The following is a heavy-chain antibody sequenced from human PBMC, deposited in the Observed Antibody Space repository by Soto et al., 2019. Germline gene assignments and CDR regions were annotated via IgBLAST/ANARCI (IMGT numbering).Heavy chain of an antibody. D-gene: IGHD3-3*01. Sequence: ASETLSLTCTVSGGSISSGGYYWSWIRQHPGKGLEWIGYIYYSGSTYYNPSLKSRVTISVDTSKNQFSLKLSSVTAADTAVYYCARLRLHYDFWSGYPYYFDYWGQGTLVTVSS. CDR3: ARLRLHYDFWSGYPYYFDY. CDR2: IYYSGST. J-gene: IGHJ4*02. CDR1: GGSISSGGYY. V-gene: IGHV4-31*02.